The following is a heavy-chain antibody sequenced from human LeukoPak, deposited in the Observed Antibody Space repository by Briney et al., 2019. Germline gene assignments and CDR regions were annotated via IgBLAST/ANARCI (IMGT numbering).Heavy chain of an antibody. CDR2: IRYDGSNK. Sequence: GGSLRLSCAASGFTFSSYGMHWVRQAPGKGLEWVAFIRYDGSNKYYADSVKGRFTISRDNSKNTLYLQMNSLRAEDTAVYYCAKDLEDIVVVPAEGANFDYWGQGTLVTVSS. V-gene: IGHV3-30*02. J-gene: IGHJ4*02. CDR3: AKDLEDIVVVPAEGANFDY. CDR1: GFTFSSYG. D-gene: IGHD2-2*01.